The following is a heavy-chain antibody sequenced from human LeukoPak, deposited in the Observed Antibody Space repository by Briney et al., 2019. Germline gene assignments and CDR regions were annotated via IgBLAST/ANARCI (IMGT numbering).Heavy chain of an antibody. V-gene: IGHV3-11*04. CDR2: ISSSGSII. CDR1: GFTFSDYC. D-gene: IGHD1-26*01. Sequence: PGGSLRLSCAASGFTFSDYCMSLIRQAPGKGLEWVSYISSSGSIINYADSVKGRFTISRDNAKNSLYLQMNSLRAEDAAVYYCARGGWESVFDYWGQGTLVTVSS. CDR3: ARGGWESVFDY. J-gene: IGHJ4*02.